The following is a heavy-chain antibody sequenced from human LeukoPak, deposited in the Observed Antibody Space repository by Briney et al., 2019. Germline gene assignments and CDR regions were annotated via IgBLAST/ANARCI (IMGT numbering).Heavy chain of an antibody. Sequence: GGSLRLSCAASGFTSSTYEMNWVRQAPGKGLDWVSYIGSGGSTIYYADSVKGRFTISRDDAKNSLYLQMNSLRAEDTAVYFCARTYYYDSSGYQNWFDLWGQGTLVTVSS. D-gene: IGHD3-22*01. CDR1: GFTSSTYE. V-gene: IGHV3-48*03. J-gene: IGHJ5*02. CDR3: ARTYYYDSSGYQNWFDL. CDR2: IGSGGSTI.